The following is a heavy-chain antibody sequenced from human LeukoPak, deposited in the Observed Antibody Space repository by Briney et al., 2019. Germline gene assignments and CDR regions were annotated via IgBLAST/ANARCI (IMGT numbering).Heavy chain of an antibody. J-gene: IGHJ6*03. CDR1: EFTFSTYA. Sequence: GGSLRLSCAASEFTFSTYAMHWVRQAPGKGLEWVAFISYDGNKKDYADSVKGRFTISRDNSENTLYLQMNSLRIEDVGVYYCARPSDHYYYYFYMDVWGQGTTVTVSS. V-gene: IGHV3-30*04. CDR2: ISYDGNKK. CDR3: ARPSDHYYYYFYMDV.